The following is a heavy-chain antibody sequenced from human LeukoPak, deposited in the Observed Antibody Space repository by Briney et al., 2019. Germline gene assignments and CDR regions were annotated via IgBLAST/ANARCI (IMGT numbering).Heavy chain of an antibody. D-gene: IGHD3-22*01. CDR1: GYSFISYG. Sequence: GASVKVSCKASGYSFISYGISWVRQAPGQGLEWMGWINPNSGGTNYAQKFQGRVTMTRDTSISTAYMELSRLRSDDTAVYYCARDPSSGYDTWGQGTLVTVSS. V-gene: IGHV1-2*02. CDR2: INPNSGGT. CDR3: ARDPSSGYDT. J-gene: IGHJ5*02.